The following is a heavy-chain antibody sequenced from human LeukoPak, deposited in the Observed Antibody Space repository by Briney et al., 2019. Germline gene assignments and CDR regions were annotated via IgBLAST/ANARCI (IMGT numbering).Heavy chain of an antibody. CDR2: ISYDGSNK. J-gene: IGHJ4*02. D-gene: IGHD1/OR15-1a*01. V-gene: IGHV3-30-3*01. CDR1: GFTFSSYA. CDR3: AKDGEHSLALYYFDY. Sequence: TGGSLRLSCAASGFTFSSYAMHWVRQAPGKGLEWVAVISYDGSNKYYADSVKGRFTISRDNSKNTLYLQMNSLRAEDTAVYYCAKDGEHSLALYYFDYWGQGTLVTVSS.